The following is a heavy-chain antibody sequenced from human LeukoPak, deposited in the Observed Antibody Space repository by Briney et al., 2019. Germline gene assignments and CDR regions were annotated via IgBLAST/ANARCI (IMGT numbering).Heavy chain of an antibody. CDR2: INDSGTT. J-gene: IGHJ4*02. CDR1: GGSFSGHY. Sequence: SETLSLTCAVYGGSFSGHYWSWIRQPPGKGLEWIGEINDSGTTNYNPSLKSRITISIDTSKNQFSLKLSSVTAADTAVYYCARGQGTVTTHWGQGTLVTVSS. CDR3: ARGQGTVTTH. D-gene: IGHD4-17*01. V-gene: IGHV4-34*01.